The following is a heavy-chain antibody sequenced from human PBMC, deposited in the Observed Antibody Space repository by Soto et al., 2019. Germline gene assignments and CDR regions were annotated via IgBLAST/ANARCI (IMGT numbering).Heavy chain of an antibody. D-gene: IGHD6-6*01. V-gene: IGHV4-39*01. CDR3: ARSSITPRLFMYPFDY. J-gene: IGHJ4*02. Sequence: SETLSLTCTVSGGSITSSRHYRGWIRQPPGKGLECIGNIYYDGNTYYNPSLKSRVTISLDTSKNQFSLRLKSVTAADTAVYYCARSSITPRLFMYPFDYWGQGTLVTAPQ. CDR1: GGSITSSRHY. CDR2: IYYDGNT.